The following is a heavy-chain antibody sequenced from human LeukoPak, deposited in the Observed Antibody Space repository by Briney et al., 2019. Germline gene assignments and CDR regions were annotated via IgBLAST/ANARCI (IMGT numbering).Heavy chain of an antibody. J-gene: IGHJ4*02. D-gene: IGHD2-15*01. CDR1: GFIFSDYY. Sequence: GGSLRLSCAASGFIFSDYYMNWIRQVPGKGLERVSYISNSGSNTYYADSVKGRFTISRDNAKNLLYLQMNSLSAEDTAVYYCARSGASCYLGCGFDYCGQGTLVTVSP. CDR2: ISNSGSNT. V-gene: IGHV3-11*04. CDR3: ARSGASCYLGCGFDY.